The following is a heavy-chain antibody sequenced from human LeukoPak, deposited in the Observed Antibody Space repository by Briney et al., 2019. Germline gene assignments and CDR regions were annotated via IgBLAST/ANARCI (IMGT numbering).Heavy chain of an antibody. D-gene: IGHD2-2*01. Sequence: ASVKVSCKASGYTFTGYYRHWVRQAPGQGLEWMGWINPNSGGTNYAQKFQGRVTMTRDTSISTAYMELRRLRSDDTAVYYCARIHCDSTSCYYFDYWGQGTQVTVSS. CDR3: ARIHCDSTSCYYFDY. V-gene: IGHV1-2*02. CDR1: GYTFTGYY. J-gene: IGHJ4*02. CDR2: INPNSGGT.